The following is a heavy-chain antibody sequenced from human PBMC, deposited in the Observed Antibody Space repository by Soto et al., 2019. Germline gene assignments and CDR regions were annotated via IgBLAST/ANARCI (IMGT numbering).Heavy chain of an antibody. Sequence: SETLSLTCTVSGGSIKSSDWSWIRQPPGKGLEWIGYIDYSGSTNYNPSLKRRLTISVDTSQNQFSLKLKSVTAADTAVYYCARLRCSSRWYCNFMDFRGKRTTVTVSS. CDR3: ARLRCSSRWYCNFMDF. J-gene: IGHJ6*03. CDR1: GGSIKSSD. D-gene: IGHD6-13*01. CDR2: IDYSGST. V-gene: IGHV4-59*01.